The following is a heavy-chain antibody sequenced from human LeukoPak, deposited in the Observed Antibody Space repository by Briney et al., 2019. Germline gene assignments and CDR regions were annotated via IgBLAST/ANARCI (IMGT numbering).Heavy chain of an antibody. CDR2: INHSGST. Sequence: PSETLSLTCAVYGGSFSDYYWSWIRQPPGKGLEGIGEINHSGSTNYNPSLKSRVTISVDTSNNQFSLKLSSVTAADTAVYYCARGGYSYGYGYWGQGTLVTVSS. D-gene: IGHD5-18*01. CDR1: GGSFSDYY. CDR3: ARGGYSYGYGY. J-gene: IGHJ4*02. V-gene: IGHV4-34*01.